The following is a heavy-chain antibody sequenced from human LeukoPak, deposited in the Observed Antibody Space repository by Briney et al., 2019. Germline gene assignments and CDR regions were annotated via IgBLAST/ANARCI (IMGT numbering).Heavy chain of an antibody. Sequence: SETLSLTCTVSGGSISSSSYYWGWIRQPPGTGLEWIGSIYYSGSTYYNPSLKSRVTISVGTSKNQFSLKLSSVTAADTAVYYCATTYSSGWYFYFDYWGQGTLVTVSS. V-gene: IGHV4-39*01. J-gene: IGHJ4*02. CDR1: GGSISSSSYY. CDR3: ATTYSSGWYFYFDY. D-gene: IGHD6-19*01. CDR2: IYYSGST.